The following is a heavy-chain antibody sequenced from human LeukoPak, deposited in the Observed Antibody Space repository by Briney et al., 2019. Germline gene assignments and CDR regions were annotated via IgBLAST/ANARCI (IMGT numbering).Heavy chain of an antibody. CDR2: IYGSGTI. J-gene: IGHJ5*02. CDR3: ARDSGTTGEVKFDP. V-gene: IGHV4-4*07. Sequence: PSETLSLTCTISGGSISRSYWSWMRQPAGKGPEWIGRIYGSGTITYNPSLESRVTMSVDTSKNQFSLKLRSVTAADTAVYYCARDSGTTGEVKFDPWGQGILVTVSS. CDR1: GGSISRSY. D-gene: IGHD3-10*01.